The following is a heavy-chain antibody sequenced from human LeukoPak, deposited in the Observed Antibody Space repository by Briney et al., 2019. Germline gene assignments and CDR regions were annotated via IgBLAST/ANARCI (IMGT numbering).Heavy chain of an antibody. J-gene: IGHJ3*02. V-gene: IGHV3-21*01. CDR1: GFTFSSYS. Sequence: GGSLRLSCAASGFTFSSYSMNWVRQAPGKGLEWVSSISSSSSYIYYADSVKGRFTISRDNAKNSLYLQMNSLRAEDTAVYYCVRAKRWLQNAFDIWGQGTMVTVSS. CDR2: ISSSSSYI. CDR3: VRAKRWLQNAFDI. D-gene: IGHD5-24*01.